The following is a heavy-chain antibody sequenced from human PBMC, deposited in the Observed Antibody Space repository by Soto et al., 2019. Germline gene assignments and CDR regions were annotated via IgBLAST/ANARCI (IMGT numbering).Heavy chain of an antibody. CDR3: ARGELTASGYYYGMDV. D-gene: IGHD3-10*01. Sequence: PGGSLRLSCAASGFTFSSYSMNWVRQAPGKGLEWVSSISSSSSYIYYAGSVKGRSTISRDNAKNSLYLQMNSLRAEDTAVYYCARGELTASGYYYGMDVWGQGTTVTVSS. V-gene: IGHV3-21*01. CDR2: ISSSSSYI. CDR1: GFTFSSYS. J-gene: IGHJ6*02.